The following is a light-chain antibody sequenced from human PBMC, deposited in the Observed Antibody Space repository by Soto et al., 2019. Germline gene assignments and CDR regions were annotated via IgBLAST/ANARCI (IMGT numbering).Light chain of an antibody. Sequence: DIHMTQSPSTLSASVGDRVTITCRASQSISLWVAWYQQKPGRAPNLLIYMTSSLEIGVPSRFSGSGSGTEFTLTISSLQPDDFATYYCQHYKDYSWTFGQGTKVEVK. CDR1: QSISLW. CDR3: QHYKDYSWT. J-gene: IGKJ1*01. V-gene: IGKV1-5*03. CDR2: MTS.